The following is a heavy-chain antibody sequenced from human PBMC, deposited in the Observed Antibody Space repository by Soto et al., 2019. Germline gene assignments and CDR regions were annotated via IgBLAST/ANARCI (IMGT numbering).Heavy chain of an antibody. CDR3: AKEGCQFGGSCFVQH. V-gene: IGHV3-23*01. CDR2: ISGSGGST. Sequence: VQLLESGGGLVQPGGSLRLSCADSGFTFSSYAMSWVRQAPGKGLEWVSAISGSGGSTYYADSVKGRFTISRDNSKNTLYRQMNSLGAEDAAVYYCAKEGCQFGGSCFVQHWGQGTLVTVSS. J-gene: IGHJ1*01. D-gene: IGHD2-15*01. CDR1: GFTFSSYA.